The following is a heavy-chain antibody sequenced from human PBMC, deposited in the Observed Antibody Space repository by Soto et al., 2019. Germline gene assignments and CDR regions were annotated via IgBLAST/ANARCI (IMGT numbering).Heavy chain of an antibody. CDR1: GGPFSGYY. CDR2: INHSGSA. D-gene: IGHD3-9*01. Sequence: QVQLQQWGAGLLKPSETLSLTCAVYGGPFSGYYWSWIRQPPGKGLEWIGEINHSGSANYNPSLTSRVTISEDTSKIQFSLRVTSVTAADTAVYYCARGQYHDVLTGYRNGVFDYWGQGTLVTVSS. J-gene: IGHJ4*02. V-gene: IGHV4-34*01. CDR3: ARGQYHDVLTGYRNGVFDY.